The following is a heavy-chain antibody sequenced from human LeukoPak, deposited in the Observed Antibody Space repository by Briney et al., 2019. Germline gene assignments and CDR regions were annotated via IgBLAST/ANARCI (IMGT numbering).Heavy chain of an antibody. V-gene: IGHV3-30*02. J-gene: IGHJ2*01. CDR2: IRLDGTKQ. CDR1: GFTFNNYG. Sequence: GRSLRLSCAASGFTFNNYGMHWVRQAPGKGLEWVSFIRLDGTKQYYSDSVKGRFTISRDNSRNTLSLQMSSLRAEDTAVYYCAKGTLNPTEVGYFDLWGRGALVIVSS. D-gene: IGHD2-15*01. CDR3: AKGTLNPTEVGYFDL.